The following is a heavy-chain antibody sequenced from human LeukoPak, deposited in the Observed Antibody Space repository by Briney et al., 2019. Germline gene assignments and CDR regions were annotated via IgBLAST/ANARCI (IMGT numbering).Heavy chain of an antibody. CDR3: ARGGAEYGGNGIDY. D-gene: IGHD4-23*01. V-gene: IGHV4-61*01. Sequence: SETLSLTCTVSGGSVSSGSYYWSWIRQPPGKGLEWIGYIYYSGNTNYNPSLKSRVTISVDTSKNQFSLKLSSVTAADTAVYYCARGGAEYGGNGIDYWGQGTLVTVSS. J-gene: IGHJ4*02. CDR1: GGSVSSGSYY. CDR2: IYYSGNT.